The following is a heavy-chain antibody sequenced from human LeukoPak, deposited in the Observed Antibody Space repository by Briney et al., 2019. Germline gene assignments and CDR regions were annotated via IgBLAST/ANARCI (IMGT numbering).Heavy chain of an antibody. CDR2: INPTGTDT. CDR3: VRDGYNYGSNWFDP. D-gene: IGHD5-18*01. Sequence: ASVKVSCTASGYTFSSYYMHWVRQSPGQGLEWMGAINPTGTDTIYAQTFQGRVTMTRDLSTSTVYMELSSLRSEDTAVYYCVRDGYNYGSNWFDPWGQGTLVTVSS. V-gene: IGHV1-46*01. CDR1: GYTFSSYY. J-gene: IGHJ5*02.